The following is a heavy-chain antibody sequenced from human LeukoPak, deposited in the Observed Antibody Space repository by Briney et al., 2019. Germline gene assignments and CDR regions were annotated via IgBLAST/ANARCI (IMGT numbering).Heavy chain of an antibody. V-gene: IGHV3-53*01. J-gene: IGHJ5*01. CDR1: GFIVGINY. D-gene: IGHD4-23*01. CDR2: IYAGGNT. CDR3: VGGHDLEFEF. Sequence: PGGSLRLPCAASGFIVGINYMTWVRQAPGKGLEWVSMIYAGGNTYYRDSVKGRFTISRDSSKNTVFLHMSGLRDDDTAVYYCVGGHDLEFEFWGQGTLVIVSS.